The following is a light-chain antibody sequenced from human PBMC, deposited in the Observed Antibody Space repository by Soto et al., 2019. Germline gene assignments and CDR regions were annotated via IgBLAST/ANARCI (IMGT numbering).Light chain of an antibody. V-gene: IGKV3-20*01. J-gene: IGKJ1*01. Sequence: VLTQSPGTLSLSPGERATLSCRASQSVSNNYLAWYQQKPGQAPRLLIYRASSRATGIPDRFAGSGSGTDFTLTISRLEPEEFAVYYCQQYGSSPRTFGQGTKVEVK. CDR1: QSVSNNY. CDR3: QQYGSSPRT. CDR2: RAS.